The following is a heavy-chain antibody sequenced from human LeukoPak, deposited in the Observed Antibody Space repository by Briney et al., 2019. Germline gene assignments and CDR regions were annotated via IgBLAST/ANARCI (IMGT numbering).Heavy chain of an antibody. CDR1: GFTFSSYW. V-gene: IGHV3-74*01. Sequence: PGGSLRLSCAASGFTFSSYWMHWVRQAPGKGLVWVSCINSDGSSTSYADSVKGRFTISRDNAKNTLYLQMNSLRAEDTAVYYCAHLQRIAAAGTFDYWGQGTLVTVSS. D-gene: IGHD6-13*01. CDR2: INSDGSST. CDR3: AHLQRIAAAGTFDY. J-gene: IGHJ4*02.